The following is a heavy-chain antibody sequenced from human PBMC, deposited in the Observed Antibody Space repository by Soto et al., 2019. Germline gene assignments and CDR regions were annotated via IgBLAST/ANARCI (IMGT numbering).Heavy chain of an antibody. J-gene: IGHJ5*02. D-gene: IGHD4-17*01. V-gene: IGHV4-59*01. CDR2: IYYSGST. Sequence: PSETLSLTCTVSGGSISSYYWSWIRQPPWKGLEWIGYIYYSGSTNYNPSLKSRVTISVDTSKNQFSLKLSSVTAADTAVYYCARNLYAYGVWFDPWGQGTLVTVSS. CDR1: GGSISSYY. CDR3: ARNLYAYGVWFDP.